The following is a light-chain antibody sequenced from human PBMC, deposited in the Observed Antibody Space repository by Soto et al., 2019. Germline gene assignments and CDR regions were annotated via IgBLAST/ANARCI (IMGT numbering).Light chain of an antibody. CDR1: ISDVGRYNY. J-gene: IGLJ1*01. CDR2: EVS. Sequence: QSVLAQPASVSGSPGQSITISCTGTISDVGRYNYVSWYQQHPGKAPKLMIYEVSNRPSGVSNRFSGSKSGNTASLTISGLQAEDEADYYCSSYTSSITYVFGTGTKVTVL. CDR3: SSYTSSITYV. V-gene: IGLV2-14*01.